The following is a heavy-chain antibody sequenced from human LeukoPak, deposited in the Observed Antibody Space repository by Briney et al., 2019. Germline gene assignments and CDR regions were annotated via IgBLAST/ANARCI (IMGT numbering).Heavy chain of an antibody. D-gene: IGHD3-16*01. J-gene: IGHJ3*01. Sequence: GASVKVSCKASAGTLRGYAISWVRQAPGRGLEWMGGILPIFDTSNYAQKFQGGLTVTTDESTSTAYMELSSLRSEDTAMYFCARDRVGEGATSAFVVWGQGTMVTVSS. CDR1: AGTLRGYA. V-gene: IGHV1-69*05. CDR2: ILPIFDTS. CDR3: ARDRVGEGATSAFVV.